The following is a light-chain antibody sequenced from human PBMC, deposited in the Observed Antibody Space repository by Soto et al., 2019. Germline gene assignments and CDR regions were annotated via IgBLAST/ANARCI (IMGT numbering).Light chain of an antibody. CDR2: GAS. CDR3: QQYGTSPPGT. Sequence: IVLTQSPGTPSLSPGERATLSCRASQSVSSSYLAWYQQKPGQAPRLLIYGASSRATGIPDRFSGGGSGTDFTLTISRLEPEDFAVYYCQQYGTSPPGTCGQGTKV. V-gene: IGKV3-20*01. CDR1: QSVSSSY. J-gene: IGKJ1*01.